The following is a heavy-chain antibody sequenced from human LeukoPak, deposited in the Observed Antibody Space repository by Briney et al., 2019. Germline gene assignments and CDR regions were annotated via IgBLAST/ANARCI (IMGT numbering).Heavy chain of an antibody. Sequence: PGGSLRLSCAASGFTFSSYAMSWVRQAPGKGLEWVPAISGSGGSTYYADSVKGRFTISRDNSKNTLYLQMNSLRAEDTAVYYCASRKTVTTGPFDYWGQGTLVTVSS. J-gene: IGHJ4*02. CDR3: ASRKTVTTGPFDY. D-gene: IGHD4-11*01. V-gene: IGHV3-23*01. CDR2: ISGSGGST. CDR1: GFTFSSYA.